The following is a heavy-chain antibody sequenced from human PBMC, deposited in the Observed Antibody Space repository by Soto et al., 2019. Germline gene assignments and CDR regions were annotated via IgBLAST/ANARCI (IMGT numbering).Heavy chain of an antibody. Sequence: QLQLQESGPGLVKPSETLSLTCTVSGGSISSNSYYWAWIRQPPGKGLEWIGNIYYSGTTYYNPSLKSRATXSXDXTKNQCSLKLSSVTAADTAVYYCARHKGGYYSGVDVWGQGTTVTVSS. CDR1: GGSISSNSYY. V-gene: IGHV4-39*01. CDR3: ARHKGGYYSGVDV. J-gene: IGHJ6*02. D-gene: IGHD3-16*01. CDR2: IYYSGTT.